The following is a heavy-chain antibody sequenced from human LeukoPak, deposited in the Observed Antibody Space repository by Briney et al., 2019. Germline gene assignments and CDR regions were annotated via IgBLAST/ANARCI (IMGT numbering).Heavy chain of an antibody. CDR3: ARDRKYCSGGSCYWFDP. CDR2: IYHSGST. J-gene: IGHJ5*02. V-gene: IGHV4-38-2*02. CDR1: GYSISSGYY. D-gene: IGHD2-15*01. Sequence: SETLSLTCTVSGYSISSGYYWGWIRQPPGKGLEWIGSIYHSGSTYYNPSLKSRVTISVDTSKNQFSLKLSSVTAADTAVYYCARDRKYCSGGSCYWFDPWGQGTLVTVSS.